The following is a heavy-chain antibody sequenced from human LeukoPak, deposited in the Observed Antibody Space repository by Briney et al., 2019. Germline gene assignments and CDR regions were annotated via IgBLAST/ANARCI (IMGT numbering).Heavy chain of an antibody. J-gene: IGHJ4*02. CDR1: GYTFTGYY. CDR2: VNPNNGST. Sequence: GASVRVSCKASGYTFTGYYIYWLRQAPGQGLEWMGWVNPNNGSTNYAQNFQVRVTMTRNTSINTAYMELSSLTSDDTAVYYCLRARLEYYYDSSAFYSDYWGQGTLVTASS. CDR3: LRARLEYYYDSSAFYSDY. V-gene: IGHV1-2*02. D-gene: IGHD3-22*01.